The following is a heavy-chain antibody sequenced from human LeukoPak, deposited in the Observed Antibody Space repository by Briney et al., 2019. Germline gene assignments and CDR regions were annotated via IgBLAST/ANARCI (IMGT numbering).Heavy chain of an antibody. CDR3: AKDLYRGYYDRSGYPQSPFDY. CDR2: IWYDGDTK. V-gene: IGHV3-33*06. Sequence: GGSLRLSCAASGFTFSSYGMHWVRQAPGKGLEWVAVIWYDGDTKYYADSVKGRFTITRDNSKNTRYLQMNSLRAGDIAVYYCAKDLYRGYYDRSGYPQSPFDYGGQGTLVTVSS. CDR1: GFTFSSYG. J-gene: IGHJ4*02. D-gene: IGHD3-22*01.